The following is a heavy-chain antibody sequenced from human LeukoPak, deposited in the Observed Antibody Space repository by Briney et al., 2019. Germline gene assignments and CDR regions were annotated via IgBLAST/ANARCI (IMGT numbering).Heavy chain of an antibody. D-gene: IGHD6-6*01. CDR1: GFTVSSNY. Sequence: GGSLRLSCAASGFTVSSNYMSWVRQAPGKGLEWVSVIYSGGSTYYADSVKGRFTISRHNSKNTLYLQMNSLRAEDTAVYYCARRGKEYSSSWAFDYWGQGTLVTVSS. J-gene: IGHJ4*02. CDR2: IYSGGST. CDR3: ARRGKEYSSSWAFDY. V-gene: IGHV3-53*04.